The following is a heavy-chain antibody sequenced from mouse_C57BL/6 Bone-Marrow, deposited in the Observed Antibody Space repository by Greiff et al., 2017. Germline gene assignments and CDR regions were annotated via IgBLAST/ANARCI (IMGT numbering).Heavy chain of an antibody. CDR1: GYTFTSYW. V-gene: IGHV1-64*01. D-gene: IGHD2-3*01. J-gene: IGHJ4*01. Sequence: QVQLQQPGAELVKPGASVKLSCKASGYTFTSYWMHWVKQRPGQGLEWIGMIHPNSGSTNYNEKFKSKATLTVDKSSSTAYMQRSSLTSEDSAVYYCASDDGYYVAMYYWGQGTTVTVST. CDR3: ASDDGYYVAMYY. CDR2: IHPNSGST.